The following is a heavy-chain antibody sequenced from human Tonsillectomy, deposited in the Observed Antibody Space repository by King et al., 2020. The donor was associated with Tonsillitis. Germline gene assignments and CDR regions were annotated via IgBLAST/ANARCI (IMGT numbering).Heavy chain of an antibody. Sequence: QLVQSGAEVKKPGESLKISCKGSGYSFTSSWIGWVRQMPGKGLEWRGIIYPGDSDTRYSPSFQGQFTISADKSISTAYLQWSTLKASDTAIYYCARLEAGAGPRYWYFDLWGRGTLVTVSS. V-gene: IGHV5-51*03. D-gene: IGHD6-13*01. J-gene: IGHJ2*01. CDR3: ARLEAGAGPRYWYFDL. CDR1: GYSFTSSW. CDR2: IYPGDSDT.